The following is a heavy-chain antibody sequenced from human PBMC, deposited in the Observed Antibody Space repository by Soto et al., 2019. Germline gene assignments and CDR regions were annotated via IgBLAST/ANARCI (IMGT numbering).Heavy chain of an antibody. CDR3: ARPIAAAGTLYNWFDP. CDR2: IDPSDSYT. D-gene: IGHD6-13*01. J-gene: IGHJ5*02. V-gene: IGHV5-10-1*01. Sequence: GASVKVSCKASGYSFTNNDVTWVRQATGQGLEWMGRIDPSDSYTNYSPSFQGHVTISADKSISTAYLQWSSLKASDTAMYYCARPIAAAGTLYNWFDPWGQGTLVTVSS. CDR1: GYSFTNND.